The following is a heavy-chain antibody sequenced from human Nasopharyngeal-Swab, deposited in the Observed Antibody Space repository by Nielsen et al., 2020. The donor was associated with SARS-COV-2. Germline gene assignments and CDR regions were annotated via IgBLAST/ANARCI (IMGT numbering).Heavy chain of an antibody. J-gene: IGHJ4*02. CDR2: INSDGSST. D-gene: IGHD3-22*01. Sequence: WIRQPPGKGLVWVSRINSDGSSTSYADSVKGRFTISRDNAKNTLYLQMNSLRAEDTAVYYCARDVGDYYDSSGTFDYWGQGTLVTVS. CDR3: ARDVGDYYDSSGTFDY. V-gene: IGHV3-74*01.